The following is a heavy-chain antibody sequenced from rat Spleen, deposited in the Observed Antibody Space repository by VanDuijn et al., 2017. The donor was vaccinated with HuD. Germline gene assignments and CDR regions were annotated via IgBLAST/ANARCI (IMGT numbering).Heavy chain of an antibody. Sequence: EVQLVESGGGLVQPGRSLKLSCVASGFTFNNYWMTWIRQAPGKGLEWVASITNTGGSTYYPDSVKGRFTVSRDNAKSSLYLQMDSLRSEDSATYDCARHAYVYSHFDDGGQGVMVTVSS. CDR2: ITNTGGST. J-gene: IGHJ2*01. D-gene: IGHD1-11*01. V-gene: IGHV5-31*01. CDR1: GFTFNNYW. CDR3: ARHAYVYSHFDD.